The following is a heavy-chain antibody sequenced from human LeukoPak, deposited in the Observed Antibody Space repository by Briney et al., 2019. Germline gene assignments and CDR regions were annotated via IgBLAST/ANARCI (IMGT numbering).Heavy chain of an antibody. CDR2: ISAYNGNT. V-gene: IGHV1-18*01. Sequence: ASVKVSCKASGYTFSSYGISWVRQAPGQGHEWMGWISAYNGNTNYAQMVQGRVTMTTDTSTSTAYMEVRSLRSDDTAMYYCARDVGDIVTIPAAISVPWGQGTLVTVSS. CDR3: ARDVGDIVTIPAAISVP. J-gene: IGHJ5*02. CDR1: GYTFSSYG. D-gene: IGHD2-2*01.